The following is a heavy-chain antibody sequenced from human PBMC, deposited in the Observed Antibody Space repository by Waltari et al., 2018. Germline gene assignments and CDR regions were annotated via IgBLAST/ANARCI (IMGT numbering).Heavy chain of an antibody. J-gene: IGHJ3*01. V-gene: IGHV3-23*01. CDR3: ANYDWGNYCFRSSFDV. Sequence: EVQLFESGGGFVLPGVSLSLPCAASSFTFNTYAMSWVRQATGKAREWVSSIRAGGERTYYADSVKVEFNITRYNYKNKLYLQMNILRVEDTAIYNCANYDWGNYCFRSSFDVWGQGTMVNVSS. CDR2: IRAGGERT. CDR1: SFTFNTYA. D-gene: IGHD3-16*01.